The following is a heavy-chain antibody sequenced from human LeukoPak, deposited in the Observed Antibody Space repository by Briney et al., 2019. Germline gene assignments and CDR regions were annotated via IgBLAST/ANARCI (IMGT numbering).Heavy chain of an antibody. Sequence: LAGGSLRLSCAASGFTFSSYAMNWVRQAPGKGLEWVSAISGSGGTTYYAASVKGRFTISRDNSKNTLYLQMNSLRAEHTAVYYCAKAANDIRTVAAANDPWGQGTLVTVSS. CDR3: AKAANDIRTVAAANDP. CDR1: GFTFSSYA. D-gene: IGHD6-13*01. J-gene: IGHJ5*02. V-gene: IGHV3-23*01. CDR2: ISGSGGTT.